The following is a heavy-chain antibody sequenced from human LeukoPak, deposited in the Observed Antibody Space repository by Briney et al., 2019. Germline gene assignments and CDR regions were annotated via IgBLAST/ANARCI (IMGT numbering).Heavy chain of an antibody. CDR2: ISAYNGNT. CDR1: GYTFTSYG. D-gene: IGHD1-7*01. Sequence: ASVKVSCKASGYTFTSYGISWVRQAPGQGHEWMGWISAYNGNTNYAQKLQGRVTMTTDTSTSTAYMELRSLRSDDTAVYYCARVTGTPKGYYYYMDVWGKGTTVTVSS. V-gene: IGHV1-18*01. J-gene: IGHJ6*03. CDR3: ARVTGTPKGYYYYMDV.